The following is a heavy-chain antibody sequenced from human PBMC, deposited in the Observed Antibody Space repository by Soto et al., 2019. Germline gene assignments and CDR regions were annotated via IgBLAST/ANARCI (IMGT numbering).Heavy chain of an antibody. V-gene: IGHV1-2*04. CDR2: INPNSGGT. CDR1: GYTFTGYY. CDR3: ARARVRGVIIKSYDAFDI. Sequence: GASLKVSCKAPGYTFTGYYMHWVRQAPGKGLEWMGWINPNSGGTNYAQKFQGWVTMTRDTSISTAYMELSRLRSDDTAVYYCARARVRGVIIKSYDAFDIWGQGTMVTVSS. D-gene: IGHD3-10*01. J-gene: IGHJ3*02.